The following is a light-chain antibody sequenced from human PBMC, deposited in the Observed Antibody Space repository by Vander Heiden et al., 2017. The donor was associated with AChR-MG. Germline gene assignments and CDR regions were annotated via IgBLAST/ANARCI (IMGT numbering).Light chain of an antibody. CDR3: QSYDSSLSGPWV. Sequence: QSVLTQPPSVSGAPGQRVTISCTGSSSNIGAGYDGPWYQQLPGTAPKLLIYGNSNRPSGVPDRFSGSKSGTSASLAITGLQAEDEADYYCQSYDSSLSGPWVFGGGTKLTVL. V-gene: IGLV1-40*01. CDR2: GNS. CDR1: SSNIGAGYD. J-gene: IGLJ3*02.